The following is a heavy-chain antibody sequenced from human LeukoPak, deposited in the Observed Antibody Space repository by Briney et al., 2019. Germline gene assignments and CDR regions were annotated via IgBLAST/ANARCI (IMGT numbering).Heavy chain of an antibody. CDR2: INHSGST. V-gene: IGHV4-34*01. CDR3: ASKIAVAGPKYYFDY. Sequence: SETLSLTCAVYGGSFSGYYWSWIRQPPGKGLEWIGEINHSGSTNYNPSLKSRVTISVDTSKNQFSLKLSSVTAADTAVYYCASKIAVAGPKYYFDYWGQGTLVTVSS. CDR1: GGSFSGYY. J-gene: IGHJ4*02. D-gene: IGHD6-19*01.